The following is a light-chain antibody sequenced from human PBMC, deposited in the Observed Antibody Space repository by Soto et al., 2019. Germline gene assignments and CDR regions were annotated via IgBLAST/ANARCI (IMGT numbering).Light chain of an antibody. V-gene: IGKV3-15*01. CDR1: QSVSNN. J-gene: IGKJ5*01. CDR2: RAS. Sequence: EIVMTQSPATLSVSPGERATLSCRASQSVSNNLAWYQQKPGRAPRLLISRASTRATGIPDRFSGSGSGTDFTLTISSLQSEDSAVYCCQQYNKWPPITFGQGTRVEIK. CDR3: QQYNKWPPIT.